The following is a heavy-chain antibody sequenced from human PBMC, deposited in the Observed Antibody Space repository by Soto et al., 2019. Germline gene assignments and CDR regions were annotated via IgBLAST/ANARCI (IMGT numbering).Heavy chain of an antibody. D-gene: IGHD6-19*01. CDR1: GDSISSPKW. Sequence: QVQLQESGPGLVKPSGTLSLTCAVSGDSISSPKWWTWLRQPPGKGLEWIGDLLHGGTTNYNPSLKSRVTLSVDTSQNQSSLTLTSVTAADTAIYYCAYSTGWYRHDVWGQGTSVTVSS. V-gene: IGHV4-4*02. CDR2: LLHGGTT. J-gene: IGHJ3*01. CDR3: AYSTGWYRHDV.